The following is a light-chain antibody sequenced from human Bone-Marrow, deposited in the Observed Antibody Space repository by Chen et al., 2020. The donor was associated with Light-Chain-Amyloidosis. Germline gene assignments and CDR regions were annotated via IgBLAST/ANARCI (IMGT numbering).Light chain of an antibody. V-gene: IGLV3-21*02. CDR1: KIGSTS. CDR3: QVWDRSSDRPV. CDR2: DDS. J-gene: IGLJ3*02. Sequence: SSVLTQPSSVSVAPGQTAPIDCGGNKIGSTSVHWYQQTPGQAPLLVVYDDSGRPSGIPGRLSGSNSANTATLTISRVEAGDEADYYCQVWDRSSDRPVFGGGTKLTVL.